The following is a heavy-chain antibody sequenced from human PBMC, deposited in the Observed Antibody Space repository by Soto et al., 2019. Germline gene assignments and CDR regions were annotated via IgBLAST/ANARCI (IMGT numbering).Heavy chain of an antibody. CDR1: GYSFTSYW. V-gene: IGHV5-51*01. CDR3: ARLAGYYDSSGYLPLDYGMDV. D-gene: IGHD3-22*01. CDR2: IYPGDSDT. J-gene: IGHJ6*02. Sequence: GESLKISCKGSGYSFTSYWIGWVRQMPGKGLEWMGIIYPGDSDTRYSPSFQGQVTISADKSISTAYLQWSSLKASDTAMYYCARLAGYYDSSGYLPLDYGMDVWGQGTTVTVSS.